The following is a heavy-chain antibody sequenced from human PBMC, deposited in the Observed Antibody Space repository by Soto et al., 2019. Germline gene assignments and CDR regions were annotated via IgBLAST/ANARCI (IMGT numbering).Heavy chain of an antibody. CDR2: IIPIFGTA. CDR1: GVTFSSYA. J-gene: IGHJ6*02. Sequence: SVKVSGKASGVTFSSYAISWVRQAPGQGLEWMGGIIPIFGTANYAQKFRGRVTITADKSTSTAYMELSSLRSEDTAVYYCARAVKRITIFGVAASGMDVWGQGTTVTVSS. CDR3: ARAVKRITIFGVAASGMDV. V-gene: IGHV1-69*06. D-gene: IGHD3-3*01.